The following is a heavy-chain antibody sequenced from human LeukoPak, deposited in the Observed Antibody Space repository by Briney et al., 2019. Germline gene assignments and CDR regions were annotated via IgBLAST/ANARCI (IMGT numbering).Heavy chain of an antibody. CDR2: IKQDGSEK. V-gene: IGHV3-7*01. CDR3: ARLTPARPDYFDY. J-gene: IGHJ4*02. D-gene: IGHD6-25*01. CDR1: GFTFRSYW. Sequence: PGGSLRLSCAASGFTFRSYWMSWVRQAPGKGVEGVANIKQDGSEKYYVDSVKGRFTISRDNAKNSLYLQMNSLRAEDTAVYYCARLTPARPDYFDYWGQGTLVTVSS.